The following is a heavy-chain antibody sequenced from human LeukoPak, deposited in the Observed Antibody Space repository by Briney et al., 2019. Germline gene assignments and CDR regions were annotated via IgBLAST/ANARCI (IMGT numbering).Heavy chain of an antibody. V-gene: IGHV3-49*04. CDR2: IRSKAYGGTT. CDR3: TREGRGSDGFDY. CDR1: GFTFGDYA. J-gene: IGHJ4*02. D-gene: IGHD3-16*01. Sequence: GGSLRLSCTTSGFTFGDYAMSWVRQAPRKGLEWVGFIRSKAYGGTTEYAASVKGRFTISRDDSSRIVYLQMNSLKTEDTAVYYCTREGRGSDGFDYWGQGTLVTVSS.